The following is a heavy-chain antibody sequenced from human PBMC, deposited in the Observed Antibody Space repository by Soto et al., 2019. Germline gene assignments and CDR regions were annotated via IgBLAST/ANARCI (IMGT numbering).Heavy chain of an antibody. CDR2: IWYDGSNK. CDR3: ARDQFLRVVVAATADYYGMDV. CDR1: GFTFSSYG. D-gene: IGHD2-15*01. V-gene: IGHV3-33*01. Sequence: GGSLRLSCAASGFTFSSYGMHWVRQAPGKGLEWVAVIWYDGSNKYYADSVKGRFTISRDNSKNTLYLQMNSLRAEDTAVYYCARDQFLRVVVAATADYYGMDVWGQGTTVTVSS. J-gene: IGHJ6*02.